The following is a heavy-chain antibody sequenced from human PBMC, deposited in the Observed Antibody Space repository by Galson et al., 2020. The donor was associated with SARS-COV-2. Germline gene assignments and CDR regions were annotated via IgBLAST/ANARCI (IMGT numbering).Heavy chain of an antibody. CDR1: GASISGGRYS. V-gene: IGHV4-30-2*01. CDR2: ISHNGGT. Sequence: SETLSLTCAISGASISGGRYSWNWIRQPPGKALEWIGYISHNGGTYYNPSLKSRVTISADTSQSQFSLNLSSVTASDTAVYYCARLHYGEDAPEAFDVWGQGTVVTVSS. CDR3: ARLHYGEDAPEAFDV. D-gene: IGHD3-10*01. J-gene: IGHJ3*01.